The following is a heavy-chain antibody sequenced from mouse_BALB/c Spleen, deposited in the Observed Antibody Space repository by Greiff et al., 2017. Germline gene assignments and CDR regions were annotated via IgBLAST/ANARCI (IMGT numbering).Heavy chain of an antibody. D-gene: IGHD3-3*01. V-gene: IGHV2-9-2*01. CDR3: VRGRGLAWFAY. Sequence: QVQLKQSGPGLVAPSQSLSITCTVSGFSLTSYDISWIRQPPGKGLEWLGVIWTGGGTNYNSAFMSRLSISKDNSKSQVFLKMNSLQTDDTAIYYCVRGRGLAWFAYWGQGTLVTVSA. J-gene: IGHJ3*01. CDR2: IWTGGGT. CDR1: GFSLTSYD.